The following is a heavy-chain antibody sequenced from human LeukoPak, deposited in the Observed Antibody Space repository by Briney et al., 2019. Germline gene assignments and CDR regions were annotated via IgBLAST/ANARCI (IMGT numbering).Heavy chain of an antibody. CDR1: GYSISSGYY. D-gene: IGHD3-22*01. Sequence: SETLSLTCTVSGYSISSGYYWGWIRQPPGKGLEWIGSIYHSGSTYYNPSLKSRVTISVDTSKNQFSLKLSSVTAADTAVYYCARDLSITMIVGAFDYWGQGTLVTVSS. J-gene: IGHJ4*02. CDR3: ARDLSITMIVGAFDY. V-gene: IGHV4-38-2*02. CDR2: IYHSGST.